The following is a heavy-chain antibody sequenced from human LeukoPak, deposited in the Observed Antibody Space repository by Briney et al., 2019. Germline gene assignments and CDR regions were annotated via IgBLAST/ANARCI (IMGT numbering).Heavy chain of an antibody. V-gene: IGHV1-8*01. J-gene: IGHJ4*02. Sequence: AASVKVSCKASGYTFTSYDINWVRQATGQGLEWMGWMNPNSGNTGYAQKFQGRVTVTRNTSISTAYMELSSLRSEDTAVYYCARAYYSGSYSFDYWGQGTLVTVSS. CDR2: MNPNSGNT. D-gene: IGHD1-26*01. CDR3: ARAYYSGSYSFDY. CDR1: GYTFTSYD.